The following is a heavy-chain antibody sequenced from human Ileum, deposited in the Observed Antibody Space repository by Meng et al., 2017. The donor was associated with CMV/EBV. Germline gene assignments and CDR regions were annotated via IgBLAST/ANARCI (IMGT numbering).Heavy chain of an antibody. V-gene: IGHV1-8*02. CDR2: MNPNSGNT. CDR3: ARAEDVWWNAVDRLGCAY. D-gene: IGHD2-21*01. CDR1: YPFSSYD. Sequence: YPFSSYDINWVRQTTGQGLEWMGWMNPNSGNTGYAQRFQGRVTMTRNTSINTAYMELTSLTSEDTAVYYCARAEDVWWNAVDRLGCAYWGQGALVTVSS. J-gene: IGHJ4*02.